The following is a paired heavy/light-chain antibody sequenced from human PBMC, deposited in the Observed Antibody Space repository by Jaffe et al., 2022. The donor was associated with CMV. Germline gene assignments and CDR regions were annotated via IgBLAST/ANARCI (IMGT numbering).Heavy chain of an antibody. Sequence: QLQLQESGPGLVKPSETLSLTCTVSGGSISSSSYYWGWIRQPPGKGLEWIGSIYYSGSTYYNPSLKSRVTISVDTSKNQFSLKLSSVTAADTAVYYCARHLVFLRWVGGPLENVRWFDPWGQGTLVTVSS. D-gene: IGHD3-16*01. CDR3: ARHLVFLRWVGGPLENVRWFDP. CDR2: IYYSGST. J-gene: IGHJ5*02. CDR1: GGSISSSSYY. V-gene: IGHV4-39*01.
Light chain of an antibody. CDR2: GAS. Sequence: EIVMTQSPATLSVSPGERATLSCRASQSVSSNLAWYQQKPGQAPRLLIYGASTRATGIPARFSGSGSGTEFTLTISSLQSEDFAVYYCQQYNNWPPCTFGQGTKLEIK. CDR1: QSVSSN. CDR3: QQYNNWPPCT. J-gene: IGKJ2*02. V-gene: IGKV3-15*01.